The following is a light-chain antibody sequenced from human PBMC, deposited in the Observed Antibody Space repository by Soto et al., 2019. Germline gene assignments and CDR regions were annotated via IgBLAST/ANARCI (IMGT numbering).Light chain of an antibody. CDR2: KAS. J-gene: IGKJ4*01. CDR1: QSISTW. V-gene: IGKV1-5*03. CDR3: QQYHSSSAT. Sequence: DIQMTQSPSTLSASVGDRVTITCRASQSISTWLAWYQQKPGKAPKLLIYKASSLESGVPSRFSGSGSGTEFTLTISSLQPDDFATYFCQQYHSSSATFGGGTKVDIK.